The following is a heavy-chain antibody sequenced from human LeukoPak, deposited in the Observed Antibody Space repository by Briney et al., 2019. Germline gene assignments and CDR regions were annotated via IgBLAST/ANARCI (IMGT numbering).Heavy chain of an antibody. V-gene: IGHV3-21*01. CDR3: VRLRRNSDRSGYYYYYDY. CDR1: GYTFSDFS. D-gene: IGHD3-22*01. Sequence: GGSLTLSCAASGYTFSDFSVNWVRQAPGKGLEWVSSISVRSNYRYYADSVRGRFTISRDDARDSLFLQMNSLRAEDTAVYFCVRLRRNSDRSGYYYYYDYWGQGTLATVSS. CDR2: ISVRSNYR. J-gene: IGHJ4*02.